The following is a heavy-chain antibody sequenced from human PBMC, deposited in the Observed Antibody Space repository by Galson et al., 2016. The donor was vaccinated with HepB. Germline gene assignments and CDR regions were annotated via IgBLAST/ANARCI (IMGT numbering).Heavy chain of an antibody. CDR3: ARDRGTWDGSGELIDI. V-gene: IGHV6-1*01. D-gene: IGHD3-10*01. Sequence: CAISGDSVSSNRAAWNWIRQSPSRGLEWLGRTYYRSKWYNHYAVSVKSRITIDPDTSRNQFSLQLKSVTPEGTAVYYCARDRGTWDGSGELIDIWGQGTMVTVSS. CDR2: TYYRSKWYN. J-gene: IGHJ3*02. CDR1: GDSVSSNRAA.